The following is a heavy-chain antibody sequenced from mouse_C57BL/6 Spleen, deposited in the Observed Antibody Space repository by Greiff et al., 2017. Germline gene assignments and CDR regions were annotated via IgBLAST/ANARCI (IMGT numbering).Heavy chain of an antibody. V-gene: IGHV1-82*01. J-gene: IGHJ3*01. D-gene: IGHD2-4*01. Sequence: QVQLQQSGPELVKPGASVKISCKASGYAFSSSWMNWVKQRPGKGLEWIGRIYPGDGDTNYNGKFKGKATLTADKSSSTAYMQLSSLTSEDSAVYFCALYDYDETWFAYWGQGTLVTVSA. CDR1: GYAFSSSW. CDR3: ALYDYDETWFAY. CDR2: IYPGDGDT.